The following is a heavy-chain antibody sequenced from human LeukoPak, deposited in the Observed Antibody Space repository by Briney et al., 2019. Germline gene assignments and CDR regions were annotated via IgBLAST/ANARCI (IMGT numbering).Heavy chain of an antibody. D-gene: IGHD3-16*01. CDR2: ISSSSSYI. V-gene: IGHV3-21*04. CDR3: AKDSPKGRYYFDY. Sequence: GGSLRLSCAASGFTFSSYSMNWVRQAPGKGLEWVSSISSSSSYIYYADSVKGRFTISRDNAKNSLYLQMNSLRAEDTAVYYCAKDSPKGRYYFDYWGQGTLVTVSS. CDR1: GFTFSSYS. J-gene: IGHJ4*02.